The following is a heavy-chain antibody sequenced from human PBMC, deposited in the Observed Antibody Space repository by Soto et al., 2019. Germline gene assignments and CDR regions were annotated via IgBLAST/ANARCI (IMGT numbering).Heavy chain of an antibody. V-gene: IGHV1-18*01. Sequence: QVQLVQSGAEVKKPGASVKVSCKASGYTFSSYGINWVRQAPGQGLEWLGWVSPYDGYTNYAQILQGRVSMTTDTVTKAGYMEVRGLRSDDTAVYYCAGGGYYDSSGSRNYFYYGMNVWGQGTTVTVSS. CDR3: AGGGYYDSSGSRNYFYYGMNV. D-gene: IGHD3-22*01. CDR1: GYTFSSYG. CDR2: VSPYDGYT. J-gene: IGHJ6*02.